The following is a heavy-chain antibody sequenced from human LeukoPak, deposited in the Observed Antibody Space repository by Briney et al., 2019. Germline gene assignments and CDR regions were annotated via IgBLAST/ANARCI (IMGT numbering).Heavy chain of an antibody. Sequence: GGSLRLSCAASGFTFSSYGMHWVRQAPGKGLEWVAVIWYDGSNKYYADSVKGRFTISRDNSKNTLYLQMNSLRAEDTAVYYCARDGYYGSGSFVERFDYWGRGTLVTVSS. CDR1: GFTFSSYG. J-gene: IGHJ4*02. CDR3: ARDGYYGSGSFVERFDY. D-gene: IGHD3-10*01. V-gene: IGHV3-33*01. CDR2: IWYDGSNK.